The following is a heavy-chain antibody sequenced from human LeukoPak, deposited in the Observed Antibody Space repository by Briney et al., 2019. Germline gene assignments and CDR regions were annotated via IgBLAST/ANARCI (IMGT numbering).Heavy chain of an antibody. Sequence: GSVKVSCKASGYTFTSYGISWVRQAPGQGLEWMGWISTYNGNTNYAQKLQGRATMTTDTSTSTAYMELRSLRSDDTAVYYCARDRGSIESNPTDYWGQGTLVTVSS. J-gene: IGHJ4*02. CDR2: ISTYNGNT. CDR3: ARDRGSIESNPTDY. V-gene: IGHV1-18*01. CDR1: GYTFTSYG. D-gene: IGHD1-14*01.